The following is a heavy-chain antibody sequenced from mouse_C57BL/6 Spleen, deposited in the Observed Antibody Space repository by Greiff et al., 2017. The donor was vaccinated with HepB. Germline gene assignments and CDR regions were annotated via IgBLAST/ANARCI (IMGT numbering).Heavy chain of an antibody. Sequence: DVKLVESGGGLVKPGGSLKLSCAASGFTFSSYAMSWVRQTPEKRLEWVATISDGGSYTYYPDNVKGRFTISRDNAKNNLYLQVSHLKSEDTAMYYCARASFGNYLYYFDYWGQGTTLTVSS. CDR2: ISDGGSYT. CDR3: ARASFGNYLYYFDY. J-gene: IGHJ2*01. V-gene: IGHV5-4*03. CDR1: GFTFSSYA. D-gene: IGHD2-1*01.